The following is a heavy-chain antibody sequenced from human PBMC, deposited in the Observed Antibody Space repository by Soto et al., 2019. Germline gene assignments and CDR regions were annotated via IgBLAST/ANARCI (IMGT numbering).Heavy chain of an antibody. J-gene: IGHJ5*02. D-gene: IGHD3-3*01. CDR3: ARAPTYYDFWSGYYSGVDWFDP. CDR2: IYSGGST. CDR1: GFTVSSNY. V-gene: IGHV3-53*01. Sequence: GGSLRLSCATSGFTVSSNYMSWVRQAPGKGLEWVSVIYSGGSTYYADSVKGRFTISRDNSKNTLYLQMNSLRAEDTAVYYCARAPTYYDFWSGYYSGVDWFDPWGQGTLVTVS.